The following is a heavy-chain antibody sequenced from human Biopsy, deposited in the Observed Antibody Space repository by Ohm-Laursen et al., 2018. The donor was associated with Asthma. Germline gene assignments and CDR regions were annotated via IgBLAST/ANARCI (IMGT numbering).Heavy chain of an antibody. CDR2: INAGDGNT. CDR3: ARTYYDFLTGQVNDAFAL. V-gene: IGHV1-3*01. J-gene: IGHJ3*01. Sequence: ASVKVSCNASGYTFIHFAIHWVRQAPGQRLEWMGWINAGDGNTKYSQKFQGRVTITRDASASTAYMDLRSLRSEDTAMYYCARTYYDFLTGQVNDAFALWGQGTMVTVSS. CDR1: GYTFIHFA. D-gene: IGHD3-9*01.